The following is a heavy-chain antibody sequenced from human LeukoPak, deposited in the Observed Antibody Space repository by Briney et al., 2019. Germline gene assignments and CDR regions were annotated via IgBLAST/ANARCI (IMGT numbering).Heavy chain of an antibody. D-gene: IGHD6-19*01. CDR2: ISYDGSNK. Sequence: GGSLRLSCAGSGFTFSSCALDWVRQAPGKGLEWVAVISYDGSNKYYADSVKGRFTISRDNSKNTLYLQMNSLRAEDTAVYYCARVGGNSSGWYPYYFDYWGQGTLVTVSS. CDR1: GFTFSSCA. CDR3: ARVGGNSSGWYPYYFDY. J-gene: IGHJ4*02. V-gene: IGHV3-30-3*01.